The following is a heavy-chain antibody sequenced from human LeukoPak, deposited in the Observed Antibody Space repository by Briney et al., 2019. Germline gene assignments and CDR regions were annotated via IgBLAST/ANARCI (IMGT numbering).Heavy chain of an antibody. V-gene: IGHV3-21*01. CDR1: GFTLSXYX. Sequence: LSCXXSGFTLSXYXXNWVRQAPGKGLAWVSSISSSGSYIYYADSVKGRFTFSRDNAKNSLYLQMNRLRAEDTAVYYCARGSGVQVWSSLDXWGQ. CDR3: ARGSGVQVWSSLDX. J-gene: IGHJ4*02. CDR2: ISSSGSYI. D-gene: IGHD5-18*01.